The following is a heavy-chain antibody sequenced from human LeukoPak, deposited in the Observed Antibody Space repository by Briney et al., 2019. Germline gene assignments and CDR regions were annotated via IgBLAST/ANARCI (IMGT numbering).Heavy chain of an antibody. Sequence: GGSLRLSCAASGFTFSSYSMNWVRQAPGKGLEWVSYISSSSSTIYYADSVKGRFTISRDNAKNSPYLQMNSLRAEDTAVYYCARSGITMVRGVIIGGDYYYYGMDVWGQGTTVTVSS. V-gene: IGHV3-48*01. CDR2: ISSSSSTI. J-gene: IGHJ6*02. D-gene: IGHD3-10*01. CDR3: ARSGITMVRGVIIGGDYYYYGMDV. CDR1: GFTFSSYS.